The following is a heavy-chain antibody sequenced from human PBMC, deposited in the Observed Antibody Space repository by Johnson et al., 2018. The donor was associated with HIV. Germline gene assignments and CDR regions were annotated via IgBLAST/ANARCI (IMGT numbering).Heavy chain of an antibody. CDR3: AKDLRCEDAFDI. Sequence: QVQLVESGGGLVKPGGSLRLSCATSGFTFSTYGMHWVRQAPGTGLEWVAFIRYDGSLKYLADSVKGRFTISRDNSKNALYLQMTSLRADDTAVYYCAKDLRCEDAFDIWCQVTMGTVSS. D-gene: IGHD2-21*01. CDR2: IRYDGSLK. CDR1: GFTFSTYG. V-gene: IGHV3-30*02. J-gene: IGHJ3*02.